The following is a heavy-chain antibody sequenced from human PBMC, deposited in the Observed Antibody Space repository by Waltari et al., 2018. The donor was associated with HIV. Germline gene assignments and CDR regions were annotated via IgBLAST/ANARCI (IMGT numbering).Heavy chain of an antibody. J-gene: IGHJ4*02. V-gene: IGHV3-48*02. CDR2: ISSSGRTI. CDR1: GFPLRDFS. Sequence: EVQLVESGGGLIQPGGSLRPSCAASGFPLRDFSLNWVRQAPGKGLEWISCISSSGRTIYYADSVKGRFTISRDNAKNSLGLQMNSLRDEDTAVYYCARGIELWSPFDYWGQGTLVTVSS. CDR3: ARGIELWSPFDY. D-gene: IGHD5-18*01.